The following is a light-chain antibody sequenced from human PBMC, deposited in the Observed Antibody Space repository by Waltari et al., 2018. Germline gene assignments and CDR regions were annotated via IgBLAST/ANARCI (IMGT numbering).Light chain of an antibody. CDR2: QDS. J-gene: IGLJ2*01. Sequence: SSELTQPPSVSVSPGQTASITCPVEQWGDKYVSWYQLKPGQSPVLVIYQDSQRPSGIPERFSGSNSGNTATLTISGTQAMDEADYYCQAWDSSTVVFGGGTKLTVL. V-gene: IGLV3-1*01. CDR3: QAWDSSTVV. CDR1: QWGDKY.